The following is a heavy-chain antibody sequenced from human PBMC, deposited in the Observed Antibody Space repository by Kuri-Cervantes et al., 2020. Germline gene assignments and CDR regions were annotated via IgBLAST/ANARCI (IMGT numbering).Heavy chain of an antibody. CDR1: GVSISSASYY. D-gene: IGHD6-19*01. CDR2: IYTTGST. V-gene: IGHV4-61*02. CDR3: ESSAEQCLVYRDDFDI. Sequence: SCSASGVSISSASYYWSWIRQPAGKGLDWIGGIYTTGSTKYNPSVKSLITISVDTSKNQFSLKMSSVTAAATAVYYCESSAEQCLVYRDDFDIWGQGTMVTVSS. J-gene: IGHJ3*02.